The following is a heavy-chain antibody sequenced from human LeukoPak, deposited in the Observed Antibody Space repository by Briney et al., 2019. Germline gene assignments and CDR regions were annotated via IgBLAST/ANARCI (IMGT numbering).Heavy chain of an antibody. J-gene: IGHJ4*02. D-gene: IGHD3-22*01. CDR2: IYYSGST. V-gene: IGHV4-59*08. Sequence: SETLSLTCTVSGGPISSYYWSWIRQPPGKGLEWIGYIYYSGSTNYNPSLKSRVTISVDTSKNQFSLKLSSVTAADTAVYYCARLQRGYFYGYWGQGTLVTVSS. CDR1: GGPISSYY. CDR3: ARLQRGYFYGY.